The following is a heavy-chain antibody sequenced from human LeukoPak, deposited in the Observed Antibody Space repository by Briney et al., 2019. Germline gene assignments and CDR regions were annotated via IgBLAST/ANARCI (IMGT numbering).Heavy chain of an antibody. V-gene: IGHV4-34*01. CDR3: AGNKYCSSTSCYTGVWFDP. Sequence: SETLSLTCAVYGGSFSGYYWSWIRQPPGKGLEWIGEINHSGSTNYNSSLKSRVTISVDTSKNQFSLKLSSVTAADTAVYYCAGNKYCSSTSCYTGVWFDPWGQGTLVTVSS. J-gene: IGHJ5*02. CDR2: INHSGST. D-gene: IGHD2-2*02. CDR1: GGSFSGYY.